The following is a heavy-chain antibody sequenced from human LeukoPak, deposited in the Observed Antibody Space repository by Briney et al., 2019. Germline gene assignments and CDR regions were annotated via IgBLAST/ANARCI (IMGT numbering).Heavy chain of an antibody. CDR3: AKGLVLASPSFDI. V-gene: IGHV3-9*01. Sequence: PGGSLRLSCAASGFTFDDYAMHWVRQAPGKGLEWVSGISWNSGSIGYADSVKGRFTISRDNAKNSLYLQMNSLRAEDTALYYCAKGLVLASPSFDIWGQGTMVTVFS. CDR1: GFTFDDYA. J-gene: IGHJ3*02. D-gene: IGHD5-12*01. CDR2: ISWNSGSI.